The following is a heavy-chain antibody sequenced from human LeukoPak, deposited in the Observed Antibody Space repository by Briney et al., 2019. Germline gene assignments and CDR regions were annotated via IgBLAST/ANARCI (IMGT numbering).Heavy chain of an antibody. J-gene: IGHJ6*03. V-gene: IGHV4-61*02. CDR3: AREGSGSSSWYSYMDV. CDR2: IYTSGST. Sequence: SETLSLTCTVSGGSISSGSYYWSWIRQPAGKGLEWIGRIYTSGSTNYNPSLKSRVTISVDTSKNQFSLKLSSVTAADTAVYYCAREGSGSSSWYSYMDVWGKGTTVTISS. CDR1: GGSISSGSYY. D-gene: IGHD6-13*01.